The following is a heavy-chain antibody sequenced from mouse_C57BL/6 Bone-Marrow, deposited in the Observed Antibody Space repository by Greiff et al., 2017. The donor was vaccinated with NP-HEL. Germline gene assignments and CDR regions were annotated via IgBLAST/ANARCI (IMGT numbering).Heavy chain of an antibody. CDR1: GYTFTSYW. CDR2: IDPNSGGT. D-gene: IGHD1-1*01. CDR3: ASSPTVVATGAMDY. V-gene: IGHV1-72*01. Sequence: QVQLQQPGAELVKPGASVKLSCKASGYTFTSYWMHWVKQRPGRGLEWIGRIDPNSGGTKYNEKFKSKATLTVDKPSSTAYMQLSSLTSEDSAVYYCASSPTVVATGAMDYWGQGTSVTVSS. J-gene: IGHJ4*01.